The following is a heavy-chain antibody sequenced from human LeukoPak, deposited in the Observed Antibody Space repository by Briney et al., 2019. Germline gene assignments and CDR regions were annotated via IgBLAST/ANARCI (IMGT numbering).Heavy chain of an antibody. J-gene: IGHJ4*02. D-gene: IGHD1-26*01. CDR3: AKVFFSGSYYAASDY. V-gene: IGHV3-30*18. CDR2: ISYDGSNK. CDR1: GFTFSTYG. Sequence: GRPLRLSCAASGFTFSTYGMHWVRQAPGRGLEWVAVISYDGSNKYYADSVKGRFTISRDNSKNTLYLQMNSLRAEDTAVYYCAKVFFSGSYYAASDYWGQGTLVTVSS.